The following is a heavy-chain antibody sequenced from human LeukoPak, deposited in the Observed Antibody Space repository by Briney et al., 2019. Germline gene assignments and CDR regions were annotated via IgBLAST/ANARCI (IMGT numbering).Heavy chain of an antibody. CDR3: ARVVDYGDCDGFFDL. J-gene: IGHJ2*01. CDR2: ISSFNGNT. CDR1: GYTFSHYG. D-gene: IGHD4-17*01. Sequence: ASVKVSCKASGYTFSHYGLSWVRQAPGQGLEGMGWISSFNGNTHYAQKFQGRVTMSIDTSTTTGYMEMRSLRYDDTAVYYCARVVDYGDCDGFFDLWGRGTLITVSS. V-gene: IGHV1-18*01.